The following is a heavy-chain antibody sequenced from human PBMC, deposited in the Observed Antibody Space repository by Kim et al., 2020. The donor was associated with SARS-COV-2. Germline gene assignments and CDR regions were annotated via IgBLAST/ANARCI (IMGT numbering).Heavy chain of an antibody. CDR1: GFTFSSYG. V-gene: IGHV3-33*05. D-gene: IGHD6-13*01. CDR2: ISYDGSNK. J-gene: IGHJ4*02. CDR3: ARDLRAAAGTLQGY. Sequence: GGSLRLSCAASGFTFSSYGMHWVRQAPGKGLEWVAVISYDGSNKYYADSVKGRFTISRDNSKNTLYLQMNSLRAEDTAVYYCARDLRAAAGTLQGYWGQGTLVTVSS.